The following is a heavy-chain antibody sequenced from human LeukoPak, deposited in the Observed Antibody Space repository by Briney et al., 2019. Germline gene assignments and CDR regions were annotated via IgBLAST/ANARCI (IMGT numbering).Heavy chain of an antibody. D-gene: IGHD3-10*01. CDR2: IFYSGCT. J-gene: IGHJ3*02. CDR3: AKSNGYGLIDI. Sequence: SETLSLTCTVSGYSISSGYYWGWVRQPPGKAPEWIGNIFYSGCTYYSPSLKSRVTISLDTSRNQFSLKLNSVTAADTAVYYCAKSNGYGLIDIWGQGTMVTVSS. V-gene: IGHV4-38-2*02. CDR1: GYSISSGYY.